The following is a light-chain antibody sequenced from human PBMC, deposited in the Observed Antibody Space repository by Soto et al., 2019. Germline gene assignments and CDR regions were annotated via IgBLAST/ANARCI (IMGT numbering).Light chain of an antibody. CDR3: QQYDSSTYT. J-gene: IGKJ2*01. Sequence: EIVLTQSPGTLPLSPGERATLSCRASQSVSSSYLAWYQQKPGQAPRLLIYGASSRATGIPDRFSGSGSGTDFTLTISRLEPEDFAVYYCQQYDSSTYTFGQGTKVDIK. V-gene: IGKV3-20*01. CDR1: QSVSSSY. CDR2: GAS.